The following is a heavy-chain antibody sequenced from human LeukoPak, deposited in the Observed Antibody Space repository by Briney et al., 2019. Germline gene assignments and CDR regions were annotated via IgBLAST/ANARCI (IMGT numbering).Heavy chain of an antibody. CDR1: GFTVSSNY. D-gene: IGHD2-2*01. J-gene: IGHJ6*02. CDR3: ARDTSSDGMDV. Sequence: PGGSLRLSCAASGFTVSSNYMSWVRQAPGKGLGWVSVIYSGGSAYYADSVKGRFTISRHNSKNTLYLQMNSLRAEDTAVYYCARDTSSDGMDVWGQGTAVTVSS. V-gene: IGHV3-53*04. CDR2: IYSGGSA.